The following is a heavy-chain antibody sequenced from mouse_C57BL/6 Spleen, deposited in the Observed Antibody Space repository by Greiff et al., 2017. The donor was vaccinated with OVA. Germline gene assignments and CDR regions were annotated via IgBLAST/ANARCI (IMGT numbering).Heavy chain of an antibody. CDR2: IYPGSGST. V-gene: IGHV1-55*01. Sequence: QVQLKQPGAELVKPGASVKMSCKASGYTFTSYWITWVKQRPGQGLEWIGDIYPGSGSTNYNEKFKSKATLTVDTSSSTSYMQLSSLTSEDSAVYYCARDLTTVVGFDYWGQGTTLTVSS. CDR1: GYTFTSYW. J-gene: IGHJ2*01. D-gene: IGHD1-1*01. CDR3: ARDLTTVVGFDY.